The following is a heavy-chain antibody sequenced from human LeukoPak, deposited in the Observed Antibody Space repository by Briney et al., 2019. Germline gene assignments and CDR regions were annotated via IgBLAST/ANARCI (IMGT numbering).Heavy chain of an antibody. Sequence: ASVKVSCKASGYTFTSYDINWVRQATGQGLEWMAWMNPNNGNTANAQKFQGRVTLTRITSISTAYMELSSLRSEDTAVYYCARDPAEYSGYDQNAFDIWGQGTMVTVSS. V-gene: IGHV1-8*01. CDR3: ARDPAEYSGYDQNAFDI. CDR1: GYTFTSYD. CDR2: MNPNNGNT. D-gene: IGHD5-12*01. J-gene: IGHJ3*02.